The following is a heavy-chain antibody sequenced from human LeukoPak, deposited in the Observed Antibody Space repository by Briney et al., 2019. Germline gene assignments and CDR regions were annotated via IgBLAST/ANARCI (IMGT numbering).Heavy chain of an antibody. D-gene: IGHD2-2*01. J-gene: IGHJ4*02. CDR2: IWYDGSNK. Sequence: GGSLRLSCAVSGFTFSSYGMHWVRQAPGKGLEWVAVIWYDGSNKYYADPVKGRFTISRDNAKNSLYLQMNSLRAEDTAVYYCAKDGGDKCSSTSCPWWGQGTLVTVSS. CDR3: AKDGGDKCSSTSCPW. V-gene: IGHV3-33*03. CDR1: GFTFSSYG.